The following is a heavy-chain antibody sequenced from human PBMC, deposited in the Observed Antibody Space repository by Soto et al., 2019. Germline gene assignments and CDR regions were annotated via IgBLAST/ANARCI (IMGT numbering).Heavy chain of an antibody. J-gene: IGHJ3*01. CDR2: IFHTGTT. D-gene: IGHD3-22*01. V-gene: IGHV4-31*03. CDR1: GASLSSGGYY. Sequence: QVQLQESGPGLAKPSQTLSLTCTVSGASLSSGGYYWTWIRQVPGKALEWIGYIFHTGTTFYNPSLKSRVVMSIGKSDNQFSLNLRSVTAADTAVYYCARGLGYDSNGRFLAAFVVWGQGTMVTVSS. CDR3: ARGLGYDSNGRFLAAFVV.